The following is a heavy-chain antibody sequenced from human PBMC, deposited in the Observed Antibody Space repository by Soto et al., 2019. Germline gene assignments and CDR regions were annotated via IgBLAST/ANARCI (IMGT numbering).Heavy chain of an antibody. Sequence: QITLKESGPTLVKPTQTLTLTCTFSGFSISTSGVGVGWVRQPPGKALECLAIIYWDDEKRYMPSLESRLTXXKDTSRNQVVLTMTNMDPEDTATYYCARRIDAFEHWGQGTLVTVSS. CDR2: IYWDDEK. D-gene: IGHD1-26*01. CDR1: GFSISTSGVG. V-gene: IGHV2-5*02. CDR3: ARRIDAFEH. J-gene: IGHJ4*02.